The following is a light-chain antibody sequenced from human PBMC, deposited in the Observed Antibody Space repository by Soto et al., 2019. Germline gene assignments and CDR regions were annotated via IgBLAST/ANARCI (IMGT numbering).Light chain of an antibody. CDR2: EVS. V-gene: IGLV2-14*01. Sequence: QSALIQPPSVSGSPGQSITISCTGTSSDVGGYNYVSWYQQHPGKAPKLMIYEVSNRPSGVSDRFSGSRSGNTASLTISGLQAEDESHYYCISYTSSSTWVFGGGTKLTVL. J-gene: IGLJ3*02. CDR3: ISYTSSSTWV. CDR1: SSDVGGYNY.